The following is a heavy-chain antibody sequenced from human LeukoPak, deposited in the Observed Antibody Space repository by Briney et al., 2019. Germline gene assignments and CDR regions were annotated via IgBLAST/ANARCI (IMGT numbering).Heavy chain of an antibody. CDR3: AREVGSSTTWDY. V-gene: IGHV3-48*03. CDR1: GFTFNTYE. D-gene: IGHD6-13*01. Sequence: GGSLRLTCATSGFTFNTYEMSWVRQAPGKGLEWVSHIDRSGATVYYADPVKGRFTISRDSAKNSVYLQMNSLRAEDTAVYYCAREVGSSTTWDYWGQGTLVTVSS. CDR2: IDRSGATV. J-gene: IGHJ4*02.